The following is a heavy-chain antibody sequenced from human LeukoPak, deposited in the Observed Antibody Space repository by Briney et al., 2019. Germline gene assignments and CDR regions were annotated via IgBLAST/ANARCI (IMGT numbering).Heavy chain of an antibody. D-gene: IGHD2/OR15-2a*01. CDR3: AKDPLVNSQEYFDY. CDR1: GFTFSSYG. Sequence: GGSLRLSCAASGFTFSSYGMHWVRQAPGKGLEWVAVIWYDGGITYYADSVKGRFTISRDNSKNTLSLQINSLRAEDTAVYYCAKDPLVNSQEYFDYWGQGTLVTVSS. CDR2: IWYDGGIT. J-gene: IGHJ4*02. V-gene: IGHV3-33*06.